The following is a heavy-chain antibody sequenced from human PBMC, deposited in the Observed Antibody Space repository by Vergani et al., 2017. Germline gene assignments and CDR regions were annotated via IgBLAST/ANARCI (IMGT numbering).Heavy chain of an antibody. CDR1: GFTFSSYA. J-gene: IGHJ4*02. V-gene: IGHV3-23*03. D-gene: IGHD3-3*01. Sequence: EVQLLESGGGLVQPGGSLRLSCAASGFTFSSYAMSWVRQAPGKGLEWVSVIYSGGSSTYYADSVKGRFTISRDNSKNTLYLQMNSLRAEDTAVYYCAKLGADNTICGVAPRYYFDYWGQGTLVTVSS. CDR3: AKLGADNTICGVAPRYYFDY. CDR2: IYSGGSST.